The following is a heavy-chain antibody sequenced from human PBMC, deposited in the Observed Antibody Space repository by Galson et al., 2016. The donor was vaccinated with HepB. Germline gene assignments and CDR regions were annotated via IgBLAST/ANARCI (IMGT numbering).Heavy chain of an antibody. CDR3: ARMYSGTYFAHFDY. CDR1: GFTFSSYG. CDR2: INIASNVI. D-gene: IGHD3-10*01. V-gene: IGHV3-48*02. J-gene: IGHJ4*02. Sequence: SLRLSCAASGFTFSSYGMHWVRQAPGKGLEWLSYINIASNVIHYADSVKGRFTISRDNAKNSLYLQLSTLRHEDTAMYYCARMYSGTYFAHFDYWGQGTLVTVSS.